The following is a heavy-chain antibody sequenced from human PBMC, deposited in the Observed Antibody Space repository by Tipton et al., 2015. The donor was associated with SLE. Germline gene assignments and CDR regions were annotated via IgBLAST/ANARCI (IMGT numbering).Heavy chain of an antibody. CDR2: INHSGST. CDR3: ARVPGLERSYYHSFYMDV. D-gene: IGHD1-1*01. V-gene: IGHV4-34*01. Sequence: TLSLTCAVYGGSFSGYYWSWIRQPPGKGLEWIGEINHSGSTNYNPSLKSRVTISVDTSRNQFSLKLSSVTAADTAMYYCARVPGLERSYYHSFYMDVRGKGTTGTVSS. J-gene: IGHJ6*03. CDR1: GGSFSGYY.